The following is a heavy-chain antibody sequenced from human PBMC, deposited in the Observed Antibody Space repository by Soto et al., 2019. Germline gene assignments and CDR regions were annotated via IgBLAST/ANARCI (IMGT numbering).Heavy chain of an antibody. D-gene: IGHD3-10*01. CDR2: IDPSDSYT. J-gene: IGHJ6*02. CDR1: GYSFTSYW. Sequence: GESLKISCKGSGYSFTSYWISWVRQMPGKGLEWMGRIDPSDSYTNYSPSFQGHVTISADKSISTAYLQWSSLKASDTAMYYCARLGGIWFGALGENYGMDVWGQGTTVTVSS. V-gene: IGHV5-10-1*01. CDR3: ARLGGIWFGALGENYGMDV.